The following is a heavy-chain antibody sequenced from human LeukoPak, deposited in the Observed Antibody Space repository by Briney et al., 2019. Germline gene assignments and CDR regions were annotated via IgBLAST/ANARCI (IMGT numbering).Heavy chain of an antibody. Sequence: PGGSLRLSYAASGFTFSSYGMHWVRQAPGKGLEWVAVISYDGSNKYYADSVKGRFTISRDNSKNTLYLQMNSLRAEDTAVYYCAKAHGVVAGTFDYWGQGTLVTVSS. CDR2: ISYDGSNK. CDR1: GFTFSSYG. V-gene: IGHV3-30*18. D-gene: IGHD2-15*01. J-gene: IGHJ4*02. CDR3: AKAHGVVAGTFDY.